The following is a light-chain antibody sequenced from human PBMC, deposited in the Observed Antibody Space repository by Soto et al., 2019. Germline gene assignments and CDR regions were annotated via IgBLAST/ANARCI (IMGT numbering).Light chain of an antibody. J-gene: IGKJ3*01. V-gene: IGKV3-20*01. CDR2: GAS. Sequence: EIVLTQSPGTLSSSPGERATLSCRASQSVSSSYLAWYQQKPGQAPRLLIYGASSRATGIPDRFSGSGSGTDFTLTISRLEPEDFAVYYCQQYGSSPPFTFGPGTKVDIK. CDR3: QQYGSSPPFT. CDR1: QSVSSSY.